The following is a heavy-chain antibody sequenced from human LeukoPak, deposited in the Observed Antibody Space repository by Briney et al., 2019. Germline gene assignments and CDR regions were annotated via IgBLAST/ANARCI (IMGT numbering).Heavy chain of an antibody. CDR2: IYNTGNT. D-gene: IGHD2-8*01. V-gene: IGHV4-31*02. CDR3: ARRYCTNGVCYRSGFDI. CDR1: GGSFSSGGHY. Sequence: SETLSLTCSVSGGSFSSGGHYWSWIRQHPGKGLEWLGYIYNTGNTYYNPSLKSRITISIDTSKNQFSLKLSSVTAADTAVYYCARRYCTNGVCYRSGFDIWGQGTMVTVSS. J-gene: IGHJ3*02.